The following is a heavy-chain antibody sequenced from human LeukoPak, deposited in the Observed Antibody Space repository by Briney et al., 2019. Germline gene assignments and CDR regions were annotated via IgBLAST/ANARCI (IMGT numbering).Heavy chain of an antibody. CDR3: ARDRGRQLWPTYYFDY. CDR1: GFTFRSYA. J-gene: IGHJ4*02. CDR2: ISYDGSNK. D-gene: IGHD5-18*01. Sequence: PGRSLRLSCAASGFTFRSYATHWVRQAPGKGLEWVAVISYDGSNKYYADSVKGRFTISRDNSKNTLYLQMNSLSAEETAVYYCARDRGRQLWPTYYFDYWGQGTLVTVSS. V-gene: IGHV3-30*04.